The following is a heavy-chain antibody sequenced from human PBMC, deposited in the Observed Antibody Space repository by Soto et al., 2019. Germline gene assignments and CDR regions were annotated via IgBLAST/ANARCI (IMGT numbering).Heavy chain of an antibody. CDR2: IIPILGIA. CDR1: GGTFSSYT. Sequence: SVKVSCKASGGTFSSYTISWVRQAPGQGLEWMGRIIPILGIANYAQKFQGRVTITADKSTSTAYMELSSLRSEDTAVYYCATDSGYDSNFDYWGQGTLVTVSS. V-gene: IGHV1-69*02. J-gene: IGHJ4*02. D-gene: IGHD5-12*01. CDR3: ATDSGYDSNFDY.